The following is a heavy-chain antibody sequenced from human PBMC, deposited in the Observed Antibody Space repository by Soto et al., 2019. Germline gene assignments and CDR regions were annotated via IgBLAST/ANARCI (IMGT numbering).Heavy chain of an antibody. V-gene: IGHV1-69*13. CDR2: IIPIFGTA. CDR3: ARDLSNSLSGWFDP. D-gene: IGHD4-4*01. CDR1: GGTFSSYA. Sequence: EASVKVSCKASGGTFSSYAISWVRRAPGQGLEWMGGIIPIFGTANYAQKFQGRVTITADESTSTAYMELSSLRSEDTAVYYCARDLSNSLSGWFDPWGQGTLVTVSS. J-gene: IGHJ5*02.